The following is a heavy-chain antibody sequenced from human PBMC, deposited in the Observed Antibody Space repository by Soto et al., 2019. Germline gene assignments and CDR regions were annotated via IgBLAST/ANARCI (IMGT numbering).Heavy chain of an antibody. D-gene: IGHD6-13*01. J-gene: IGHJ4*02. CDR2: IYYSGST. CDR3: ARLLLSRSSSLYYFDY. Sequence: SETLSLTCTVSGGSISSYYWSWIRQPPGKGLEWIGYIYYSGSTNYNPSLKSRVTISVDTSKNQFSLKLSSVTAADTAVYYCARLLLSRSSSLYYFDYWGQGTLVTVSS. V-gene: IGHV4-59*08. CDR1: GGSISSYY.